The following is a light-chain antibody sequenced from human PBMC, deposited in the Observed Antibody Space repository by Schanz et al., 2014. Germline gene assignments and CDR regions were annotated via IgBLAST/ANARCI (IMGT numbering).Light chain of an antibody. J-gene: IGKJ5*01. V-gene: IGKV3-20*01. CDR2: GAS. Sequence: EIVMTQSPVTLSVSPGETATLSCRASQSVSSNLAWYQQKPGQAPRLLIYGASARASGIPDRFSGSGYGTDFTLTISRLEPDDFAVYYCQQYGTSPITFGQGTRLEI. CDR3: QQYGTSPIT. CDR1: QSVSSN.